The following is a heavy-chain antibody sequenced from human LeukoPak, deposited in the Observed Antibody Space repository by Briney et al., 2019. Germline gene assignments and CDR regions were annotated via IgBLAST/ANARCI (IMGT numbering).Heavy chain of an antibody. CDR2: INHSGIT. J-gene: IGHJ4*02. V-gene: IGHV4-34*01. D-gene: IGHD1-26*01. CDR1: GRSFSGYY. CDR3: AREYSGSYGFDY. Sequence: SETLSLTCAVYGRSFSGYYWTWIRQTPGKGLEWIGEINHSGITDYNPSLRSRVTISVDTSKNQFSLKLSSVTAADTAVYYCAREYSGSYGFDYWGQGTLVTVSS.